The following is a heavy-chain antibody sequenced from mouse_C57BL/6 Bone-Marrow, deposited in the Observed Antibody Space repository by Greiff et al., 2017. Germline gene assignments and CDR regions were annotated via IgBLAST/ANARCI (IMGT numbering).Heavy chain of an antibody. CDR2: ISYSGST. CDR3: GRYRDYDESYFDY. J-gene: IGHJ2*01. CDR1: GYSITSDY. Sequence: EVLLVESGPGLAKPSQTLSLTCSATGYSITSDYWNWIRKFPGNKLEYMGYISYSGSTYYNPSHKSRISIARDTSKNQYYQQLNSVTTEDTATYYCGRYRDYDESYFDYWGQGTTLTVSS. V-gene: IGHV3-8*01. D-gene: IGHD2-4*01.